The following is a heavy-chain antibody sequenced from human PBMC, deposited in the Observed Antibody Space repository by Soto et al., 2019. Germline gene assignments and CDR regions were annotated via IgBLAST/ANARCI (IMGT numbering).Heavy chain of an antibody. CDR1: GGSISSGGYY. CDR3: ARNRATMVRGVFTWYFDL. Sequence: QVQLQESGPGLVKPSQTLSLTCTVSGGSISSGGYYWSWIRQHPGKGLEWIGYIYYSGSTYYNPSLKSRVIISVDTSKKQFLLKLSSVTAADTAVYYCARNRATMVRGVFTWYFDLWGRGTLVTVSS. V-gene: IGHV4-31*03. D-gene: IGHD3-10*01. J-gene: IGHJ2*01. CDR2: IYYSGST.